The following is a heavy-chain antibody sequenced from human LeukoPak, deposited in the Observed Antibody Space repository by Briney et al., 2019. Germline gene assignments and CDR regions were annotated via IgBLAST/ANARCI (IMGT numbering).Heavy chain of an antibody. V-gene: IGHV3-23*01. J-gene: IGHJ1*01. CDR2: ISGSGGST. Sequence: GGSLRLSCAASGFTFSSYAMSWVRQAPGKGLEWVSAISGSGGSTYYADSVKGRFTISRDNSKNTLYLQMNSLRAEDTAVYYSAKDPNSSGWYGAEYFQHWGQGTLVTVSS. D-gene: IGHD6-19*01. CDR3: AKDPNSSGWYGAEYFQH. CDR1: GFTFSSYA.